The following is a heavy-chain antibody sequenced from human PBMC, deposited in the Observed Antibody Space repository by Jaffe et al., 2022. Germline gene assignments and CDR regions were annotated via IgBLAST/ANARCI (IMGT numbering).Heavy chain of an antibody. CDR2: ISGSGGST. CDR3: AKPGKVSIPRYSSSYYFDY. Sequence: EVQLLESGGGLVQPGGSLRLSCAASGFTFSSYAMSWVRQAPGKGLEWVSAISGSGGSTYYADSVKGRFTISRDNSKNTLYLQMNSLRAEDTAVYYCAKPGKVSIPRYSSSYYFDYWGQGTLVTVSS. D-gene: IGHD6-6*01. CDR1: GFTFSSYA. V-gene: IGHV3-23*01. J-gene: IGHJ4*02.